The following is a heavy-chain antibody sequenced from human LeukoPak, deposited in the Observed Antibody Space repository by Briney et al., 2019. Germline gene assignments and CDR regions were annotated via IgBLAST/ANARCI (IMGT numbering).Heavy chain of an antibody. CDR1: GYTFSSYG. J-gene: IGHJ3*02. V-gene: IGHV3-23*01. CDR3: AKDITMIVGDAFDI. D-gene: IGHD3-22*01. CDR2: ISGSGDST. Sequence: GGSLRLSCAVSGYTFSSYGMSWVRQAPGKGLEWVSAISGSGDSTYYADSVKGRFTISRDNSKNTLYLQMNSLRAEDTAVYYCAKDITMIVGDAFDIWGQGTMVTVSS.